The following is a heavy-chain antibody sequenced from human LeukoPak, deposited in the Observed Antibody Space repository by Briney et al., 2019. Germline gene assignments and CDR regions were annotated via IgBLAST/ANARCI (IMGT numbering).Heavy chain of an antibody. CDR1: GFTFSGYW. J-gene: IGHJ4*02. CDR2: ISSSSGST. Sequence: GGSLRLSCAASGFTFSGYWMRWIRQAPGKGLEWVSYISSSSGSTNYADSVKGRFTISRDNAKNSLYLQMNSLRAEDTAVYYCARDREVGTTSRHFDYWGQGTLVTVSS. D-gene: IGHD2/OR15-2a*01. CDR3: ARDREVGTTSRHFDY. V-gene: IGHV3-11*06.